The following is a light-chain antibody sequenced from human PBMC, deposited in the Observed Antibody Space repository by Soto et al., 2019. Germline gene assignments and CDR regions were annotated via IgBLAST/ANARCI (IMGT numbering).Light chain of an antibody. V-gene: IGKV1-9*01. J-gene: IGKJ3*01. CDR3: QQLNSFPIP. CDR1: QGIANF. Sequence: IQLTQSPSSLSASVGDRVTISCRASQGIANFLAWYQQKPGKAPKLLIYAASTLQSGVPSRFSGSGSGTDFTLTISSLKPEDFETYYWQQLNSFPIPFGPGTKVDIK. CDR2: AAS.